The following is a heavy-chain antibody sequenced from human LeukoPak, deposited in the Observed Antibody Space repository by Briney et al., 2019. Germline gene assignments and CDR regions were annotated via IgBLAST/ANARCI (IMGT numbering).Heavy chain of an antibody. CDR2: IRYDGSNK. J-gene: IGHJ4*02. Sequence: GGSLRLSCAASGFTFTSYGLHWVRQAPGKGLEWVAFIRYDGSNKYYADSVKGRFTISRDNSKNTLYLQMNSLRAEDTAVYYCAKDPPHFRVWGDYDNTRLNNWGQGTLVTVSS. CDR1: GFTFTSYG. V-gene: IGHV3-30*02. D-gene: IGHD3-22*01. CDR3: AKDPPHFRVWGDYDNTRLNN.